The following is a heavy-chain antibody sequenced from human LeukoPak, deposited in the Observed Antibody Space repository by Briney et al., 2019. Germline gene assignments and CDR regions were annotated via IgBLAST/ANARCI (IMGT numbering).Heavy chain of an antibody. D-gene: IGHD6-25*01. CDR3: ARGGIAAGEYYFDY. Sequence: SETLFLTCAVSGGSISSSHWWSWVRQPPGKGLEWIGEIYQSGSTNYNPSLKSRVTISVDKSKNQFSLNLSSVTAADTAVYYCARGGIAAGEYYFDYWGQGTLVTVSS. CDR2: IYQSGST. J-gene: IGHJ4*02. V-gene: IGHV4-4*02. CDR1: GGSISSSHW.